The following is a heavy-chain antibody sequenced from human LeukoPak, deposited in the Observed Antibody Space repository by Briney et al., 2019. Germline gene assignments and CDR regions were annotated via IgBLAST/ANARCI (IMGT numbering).Heavy chain of an antibody. CDR2: IYTSGST. J-gene: IGHJ5*02. Sequence: SETLSLTCSVSGGSISSYYWSWIRQPPGKGLEWIGYIYTSGSTNYNPSLMSRVTISVDTSKNQFSLKLSSVTAADTAVYYCARHRALGHCSSTSCYTRHNWFDPWGQGTLVTVSS. CDR3: ARHRALGHCSSTSCYTRHNWFDP. D-gene: IGHD2-2*02. V-gene: IGHV4-4*09. CDR1: GGSISSYY.